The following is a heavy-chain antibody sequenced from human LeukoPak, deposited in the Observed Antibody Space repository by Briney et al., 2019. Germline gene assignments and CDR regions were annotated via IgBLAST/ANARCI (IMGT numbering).Heavy chain of an antibody. Sequence: GGTLRLSCATSGFTFSRYAMSWVRQAPGKGLEWVSAVSGSGRTTYYADSVKGRFTISRDNSKSTLYVQMNSLRAEDTAVYYCANWREGVRPNFESWGQGTLVTVSS. CDR2: VSGSGRTT. CDR1: GFTFSRYA. V-gene: IGHV3-23*01. D-gene: IGHD3-9*01. CDR3: ANWREGVRPNFES. J-gene: IGHJ4*02.